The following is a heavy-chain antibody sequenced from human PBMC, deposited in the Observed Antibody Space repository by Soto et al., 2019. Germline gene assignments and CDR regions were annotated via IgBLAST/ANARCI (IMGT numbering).Heavy chain of an antibody. Sequence: PGGSLRLSCAASGFIFSYDWMSWVRQAPGKGLEWVANINQDGNEKYYVDSVKGRFTISRDNAKNSLYLQMNSLRAEDTAVYYCARNRVPAAQAPCDYWGQGTLVTVSS. CDR1: GFIFSYDW. D-gene: IGHD2-2*01. V-gene: IGHV3-7*01. CDR3: ARNRVPAAQAPCDY. CDR2: INQDGNEK. J-gene: IGHJ4*02.